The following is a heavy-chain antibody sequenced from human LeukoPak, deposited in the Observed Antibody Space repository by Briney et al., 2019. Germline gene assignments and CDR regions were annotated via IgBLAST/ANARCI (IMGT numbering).Heavy chain of an antibody. J-gene: IGHJ4*02. CDR3: ARGATMATRHLDY. CDR2: IKQDGSEK. CDR1: GFTFSSYW. Sequence: GGSLRLSCAASGFTFSSYWMNWVRQAPGKGLEWVANIKQDGSEKYYVDSVKARFTISRDNAKNSLYLQMNSLRAEDTAVYYCARGATMATRHLDYWGQGTLVTVSS. V-gene: IGHV3-7*01. D-gene: IGHD4-23*01.